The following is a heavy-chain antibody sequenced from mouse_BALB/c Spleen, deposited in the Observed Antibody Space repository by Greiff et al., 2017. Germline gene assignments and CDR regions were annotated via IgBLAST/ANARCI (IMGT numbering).Heavy chain of an antibody. D-gene: IGHD1-1*01. CDR1: GYAFSSYW. Sequence: VQLQQSGAELVRPGSSVKISCKASGYAFSSYWMNWVKQRPGQGLEWIGQIYPGDGDTNYNGKFKGKATLTADKSSSTAYMQLSSLTSEDSAVYFCASPYGSSFYWYFDVWGAGTTVTVSS. V-gene: IGHV1-80*01. CDR3: ASPYGSSFYWYFDV. CDR2: IYPGDGDT. J-gene: IGHJ1*01.